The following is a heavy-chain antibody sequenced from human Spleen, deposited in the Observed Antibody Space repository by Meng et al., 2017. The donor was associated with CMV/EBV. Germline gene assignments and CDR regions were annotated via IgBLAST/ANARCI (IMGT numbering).Heavy chain of an antibody. Sequence: GESLKISCAASGFTFSSYAMSWVRQAPGKGLEWVPAISGSGGSTYYADSVKGRFTISRDNSKNTLYLQMNSLRAEDTAVYYCAKDYARGHSSSSVADYWGQGTLVTVSS. D-gene: IGHD6-6*01. CDR2: ISGSGGST. CDR1: GFTFSSYA. V-gene: IGHV3-23*01. CDR3: AKDYARGHSSSSVADY. J-gene: IGHJ4*02.